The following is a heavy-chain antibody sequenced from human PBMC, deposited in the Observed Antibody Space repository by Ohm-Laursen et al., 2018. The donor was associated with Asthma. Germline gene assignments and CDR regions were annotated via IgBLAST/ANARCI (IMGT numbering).Heavy chain of an antibody. CDR3: AKDRGFNYGYGMDV. J-gene: IGHJ6*02. V-gene: IGHV3-33*06. D-gene: IGHD5-18*01. CDR1: GFTFSYYG. CDR2: TWHDGSNK. Sequence: SLRLSCAASGFTFSYYGMHWVRQAPGKGLEWVAVTWHDGSNKYYADSVQGRFTISRDNSKNTLYLQMNSLRAEDTALYYCAKDRGFNYGYGMDVWGQGTTVTVSS.